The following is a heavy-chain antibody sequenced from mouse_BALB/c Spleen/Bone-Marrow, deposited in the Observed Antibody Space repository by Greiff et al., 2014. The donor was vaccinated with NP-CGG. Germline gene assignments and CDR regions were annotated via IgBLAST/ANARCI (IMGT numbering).Heavy chain of an antibody. CDR3: ARKGAMITHYYAMDY. J-gene: IGHJ4*01. CDR1: GFTFSSFG. D-gene: IGHD2-4*01. Sequence: DVHLVESGGGLVQPGGSRKLSCAASGFTFSSFGMHWVRQAPEKGLGWVAYISNGSSTIYYADTVKGRFTISRDNPKNTLFLQMTSLRSEDTAMYYCARKGAMITHYYAMDYWGQGTSVTVSS. CDR2: ISNGSSTI. V-gene: IGHV5-17*02.